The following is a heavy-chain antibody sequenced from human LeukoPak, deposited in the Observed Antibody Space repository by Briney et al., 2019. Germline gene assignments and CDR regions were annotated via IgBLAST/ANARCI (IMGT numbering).Heavy chain of an antibody. D-gene: IGHD2-15*01. CDR2: IIPIFGTA. CDR3: ARAYCSGGSCYETNSDNWFDP. J-gene: IGHJ5*02. Sequence: SVKVSCKASGGTFSSYAISWVRQAPGQGLEWMGGIIPIFGTANYAQKFQGRVTITADESTSTAYMKLSSLRSEDTAVYYCARAYCSGGSCYETNSDNWFDPWGQGTLVTVSS. CDR1: GGTFSSYA. V-gene: IGHV1-69*13.